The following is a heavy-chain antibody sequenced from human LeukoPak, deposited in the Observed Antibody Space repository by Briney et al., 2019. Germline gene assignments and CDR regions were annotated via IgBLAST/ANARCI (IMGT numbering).Heavy chain of an antibody. Sequence: GGSLRLSCVASGFYFSAYLMSWVRQAPGKGLEWVANIKQDGSQEFYVDSVKGRFTISRDNGNNSLYLHMSRLRVEDTAVYYCARDLKGFNLWGQGALVTVPS. V-gene: IGHV3-7*04. CDR3: ARDLKGFNL. J-gene: IGHJ5*02. CDR1: GFYFSAYL. CDR2: IKQDGSQE.